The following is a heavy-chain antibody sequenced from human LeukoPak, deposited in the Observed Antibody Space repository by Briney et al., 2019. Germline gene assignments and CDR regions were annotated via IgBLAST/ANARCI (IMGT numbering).Heavy chain of an antibody. Sequence: EASVKVSCKASGGTFSSYAICWVRQAPGQGLEWMGGIIPIFGTANYAQKFQGRVTITADKSTSTAYMELSSLRSEDTAVYYCARDRGDNWFDPWGQGTLVTVSS. CDR3: ARDRGDNWFDP. D-gene: IGHD3-10*01. J-gene: IGHJ5*02. CDR1: GGTFSSYA. V-gene: IGHV1-69*06. CDR2: IIPIFGTA.